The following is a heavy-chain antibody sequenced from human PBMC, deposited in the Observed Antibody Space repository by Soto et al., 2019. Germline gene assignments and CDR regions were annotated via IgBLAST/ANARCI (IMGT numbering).Heavy chain of an antibody. CDR2: INPKSGGT. V-gene: IGHV1-2*04. J-gene: IGHJ6*02. CDR3: ARGDSTDCSNGVCSFFYNHDMDV. Sequence: SVKVSCQASGYSFTDYHIHWVRQAPGQGLEWLGRINPKSGGTSTSQKFQGWVTMTTDTSISTASMELTRLTSDDTAIYYCARGDSTDCSNGVCSFFYNHDMDVWGQGTTVT. D-gene: IGHD2-8*01. CDR1: GYSFTDYH.